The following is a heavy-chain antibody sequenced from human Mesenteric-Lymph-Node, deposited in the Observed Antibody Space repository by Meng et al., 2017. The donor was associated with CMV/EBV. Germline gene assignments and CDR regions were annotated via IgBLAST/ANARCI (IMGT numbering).Heavy chain of an antibody. CDR3: AKAYSSSSFFDY. CDR2: INRSGGGT. V-gene: IGHV3-23*01. J-gene: IGHJ4*02. CDR1: GFTFSGYA. D-gene: IGHD6-6*01. Sequence: GESLKISCAASGFTFSGYAMSWVRQSPGKGLEWVSLINRSGGGTYYADSVKGRFTISRDNSKNTLYLQMNSLRAEDTAVYYCAKAYSSSSFFDYWGQGTLVTVSS.